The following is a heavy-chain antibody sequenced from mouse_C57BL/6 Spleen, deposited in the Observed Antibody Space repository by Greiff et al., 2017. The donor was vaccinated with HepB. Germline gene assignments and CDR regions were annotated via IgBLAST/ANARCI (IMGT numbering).Heavy chain of an antibody. CDR1: GFNIKDDY. D-gene: IGHD1-2*01. CDR2: IDPENGDT. CDR3: TRGTTASRYFDV. J-gene: IGHJ1*03. V-gene: IGHV14-4*01. Sequence: VQLQQSGAELVRPGASVKLSCTASGFNIKDDYMHWVKQRPEQGLEWIGWIDPENGDTEYASKFQGKATITADTSSNTAYLQLSSLTSEDTAVYYCTRGTTASRYFDVWGTGTTVTVSS.